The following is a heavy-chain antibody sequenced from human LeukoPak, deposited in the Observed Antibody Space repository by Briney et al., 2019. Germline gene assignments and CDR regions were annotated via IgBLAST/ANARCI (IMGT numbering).Heavy chain of an antibody. V-gene: IGHV1-69*04. Sequence: GSSVKVSCKASGGTFSSYAISWVRQAPGQGLEWMGRIIPILGIANYAQKFQGRVTITADKSTSTAYMELSSLRSEDAAVYYCARDANSSGYYDYYYYGMDVWGQGTTVTVSS. CDR1: GGTFSSYA. D-gene: IGHD3-22*01. J-gene: IGHJ6*02. CDR3: ARDANSSGYYDYYYYGMDV. CDR2: IIPILGIA.